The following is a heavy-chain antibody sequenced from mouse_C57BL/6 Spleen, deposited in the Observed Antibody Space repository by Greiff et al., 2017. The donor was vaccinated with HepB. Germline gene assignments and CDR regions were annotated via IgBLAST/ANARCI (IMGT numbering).Heavy chain of an antibody. V-gene: IGHV3-6*01. CDR3: ARAPQLLRYAMDY. CDR1: GYSITSGYY. D-gene: IGHD1-1*01. CDR2: ISYDGSN. J-gene: IGHJ4*01. Sequence: EVQLQQSGPGLVKPSQSLSLTCSVTGYSITSGYYWNWIRQFPGNKLEWMGYISYDGSNNYNPSLKNRISITRDTSKNQFFLKLNSVTTEDTATYYCARAPQLLRYAMDYWGQGTSVTVSS.